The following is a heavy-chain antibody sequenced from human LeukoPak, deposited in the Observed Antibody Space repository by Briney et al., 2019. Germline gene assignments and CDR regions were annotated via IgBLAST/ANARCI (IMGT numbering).Heavy chain of an antibody. J-gene: IGHJ4*02. CDR2: ITDIGGDT. V-gene: IGHV3-23*01. Sequence: GGSLRLSCAASGFTFNNYAMGWVRQAPGKGLEWVSAITDIGGDTYYADSVKGRFTISRDNSQNTPYLQMNSLRAEDTAVYYCPKGSAAARPYYFDYWGQGILVTVSS. CDR1: GFTFNNYA. CDR3: PKGSAAARPYYFDY. D-gene: IGHD6-13*01.